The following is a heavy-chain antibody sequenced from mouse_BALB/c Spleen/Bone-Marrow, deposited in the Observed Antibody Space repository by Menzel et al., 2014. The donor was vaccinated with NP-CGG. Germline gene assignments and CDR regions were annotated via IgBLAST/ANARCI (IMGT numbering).Heavy chain of an antibody. CDR3: ARLYGSGYGYAMDY. D-gene: IGHD1-1*01. CDR1: GFTLSDYG. V-gene: IGHV5-15*02. J-gene: IGHJ4*01. CDR2: ISNLAYSI. Sequence: EVQRVESGGGLVQPGGSRKLSCAASGFTLSDYGMAWVRQAPGKGPEWVAFISNLAYSICYADTVTGRFTISRENAKNTLYLEMSSLRSEDTAMYYCARLYGSGYGYAMDYWGQGTSVTVSS.